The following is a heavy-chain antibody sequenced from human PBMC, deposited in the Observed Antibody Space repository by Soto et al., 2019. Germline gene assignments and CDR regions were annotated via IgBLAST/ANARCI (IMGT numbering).Heavy chain of an antibody. CDR2: INHSGST. Sequence: QVQLQQWGAGLLKPSETLSLTCAVYGGSFSAYYWSWIRQPPGKGLEWIGEINHSGSTNYNPSLKDRVTISVDTSKNQFSLKLSSVTAADTAVYYCARGYYYGSGSDPTAYYYGMDVWGQGTTVTVSS. V-gene: IGHV4-34*01. CDR3: ARGYYYGSGSDPTAYYYGMDV. D-gene: IGHD3-10*01. J-gene: IGHJ6*02. CDR1: GGSFSAYY.